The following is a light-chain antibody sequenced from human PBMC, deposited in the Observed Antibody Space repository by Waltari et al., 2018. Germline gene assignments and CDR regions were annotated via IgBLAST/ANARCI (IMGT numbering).Light chain of an antibody. CDR1: LNVAGNY. J-gene: IGKJ2*01. V-gene: IGKV3D-20*01. CDR2: DAS. CDR3: QQYGSTPDT. Sequence: IVLTQSPATLSLSPGESVTLSCGASLNVAGNYLAWYQQKPGLAPRLLIFDASNRATGVPDRFSGSGSGAEFTLTISRLEPEDFAVYVCQQYGSTPDTFGQGTKLEI.